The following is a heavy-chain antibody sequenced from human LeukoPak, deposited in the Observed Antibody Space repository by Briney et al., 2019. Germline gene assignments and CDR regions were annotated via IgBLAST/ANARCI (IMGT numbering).Heavy chain of an antibody. D-gene: IGHD6-19*01. CDR1: GFTVSSNY. Sequence: PGGFLRLSCAASGFTVSSNYMSWVRQAPGKGLEWVSVIYSGGSTYYADSVKGRFTISRDNSKNTLYLQVNSLRAEDTAVYYCAKVRERWLAFDYWGQGTLVTVSS. V-gene: IGHV3-66*02. CDR3: AKVRERWLAFDY. J-gene: IGHJ4*02. CDR2: IYSGGST.